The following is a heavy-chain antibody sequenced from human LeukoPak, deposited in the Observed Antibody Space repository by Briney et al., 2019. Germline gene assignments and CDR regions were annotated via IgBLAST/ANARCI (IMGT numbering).Heavy chain of an antibody. V-gene: IGHV5-51*01. CDR2: IYPGDSDT. CDR3: ASLPRGSSGWNYFDY. J-gene: IGHJ4*02. CDR1: GYSFTSYW. D-gene: IGHD6-19*01. Sequence: GESLKISCKGSGYSFTSYWIARVRQMPGKGLEWMGMIYPGDSDTRYSPSFQGQVTISADKSISTAYLQWSSLKASDTAMYYCASLPRGSSGWNYFDYWGQGTLVTVSS.